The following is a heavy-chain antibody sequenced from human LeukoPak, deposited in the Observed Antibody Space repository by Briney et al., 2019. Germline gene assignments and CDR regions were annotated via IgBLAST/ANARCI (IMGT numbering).Heavy chain of an antibody. CDR2: INHSGST. CDR1: GGSFSGYY. Sequence: PSETLSLTCAVYGGSFSGYYWSWIRKPPGKGLEWIGEINHSGSTNYNPSLKSRVTISVDTSKNQFSLKLSSVTAADTAVYYCARGVRYYYGSGSSWFDPWGQGTLVTVS. V-gene: IGHV4-34*01. D-gene: IGHD3-10*01. J-gene: IGHJ5*02. CDR3: ARGVRYYYGSGSSWFDP.